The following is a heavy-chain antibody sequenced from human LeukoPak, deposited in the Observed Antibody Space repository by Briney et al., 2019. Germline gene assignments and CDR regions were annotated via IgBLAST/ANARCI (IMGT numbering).Heavy chain of an antibody. V-gene: IGHV3-23*01. CDR3: AKGVFWSDLTPFDY. CDR1: GFTFVNYL. Sequence: GGSLRLSCAASGFTFVNYLMTWVRQAPGKGLEWVSAISGTGTTTYYADSVKGRFTISRDNSENMIYLQMNSLRAEDTAIYYCAKGVFWSDLTPFDYWGQGAQVTVSS. D-gene: IGHD3-3*01. CDR2: ISGTGTTT. J-gene: IGHJ4*02.